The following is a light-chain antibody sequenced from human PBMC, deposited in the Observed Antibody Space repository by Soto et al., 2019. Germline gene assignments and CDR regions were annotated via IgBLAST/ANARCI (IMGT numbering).Light chain of an antibody. CDR3: QHRANWPLT. Sequence: EVVLTQSPATLSLSPGERATLSCRASQSVTIILAWYQQKPRQAPRLLMYDASTRATGVPARFSGSGSGTDFTLTISSLEPEDFAVYFCQHRANWPLTFGGGTKVEI. J-gene: IGKJ4*01. CDR2: DAS. CDR1: QSVTII. V-gene: IGKV3-11*01.